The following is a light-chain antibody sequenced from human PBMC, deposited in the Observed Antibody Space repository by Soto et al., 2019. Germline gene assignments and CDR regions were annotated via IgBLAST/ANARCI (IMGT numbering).Light chain of an antibody. CDR1: SSDVGAYNY. CDR2: DVN. V-gene: IGLV2-11*01. CDR3: YSYAGRLRV. Sequence: QSVLTQPRSVSGSPGQSVTISCTGTSSDVGAYNYVSWYQQHPGKAPKLMIYDVNKRPSGVPDRFSGSKSGNTASLTISGLQAEDEADYYCYSYAGRLRVFGTGTKLTVL. J-gene: IGLJ1*01.